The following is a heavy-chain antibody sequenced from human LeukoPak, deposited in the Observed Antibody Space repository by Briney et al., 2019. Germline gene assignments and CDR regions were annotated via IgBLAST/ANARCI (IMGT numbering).Heavy chain of an antibody. V-gene: IGHV3-48*01. CDR2: ISSSTTTT. CDR1: GFTFSSYS. D-gene: IGHD1-26*01. Sequence: GGSLRLSCAASGFTFSSYSMNWVRQAPGKGLEWVSYISSSTTTTYHADSVKGRFTISRDNSKNTLYLQMNSLRAEDTAVYYCAKDPEWELYGYAFGIWGQGTMVTVSS. J-gene: IGHJ3*02. CDR3: AKDPEWELYGYAFGI.